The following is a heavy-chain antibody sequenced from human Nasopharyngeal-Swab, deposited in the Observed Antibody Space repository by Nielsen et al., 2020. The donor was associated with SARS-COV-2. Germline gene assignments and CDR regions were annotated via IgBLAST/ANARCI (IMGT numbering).Heavy chain of an antibody. Sequence: WIRQPPGKGLEWIGEINHSGSTNYNPSLKSRVTISVDTSKNQFSLKLSSVTAADTAVYYCARGSKQWLVLLSRYYYYGMDVWGQGTTVTVSS. J-gene: IGHJ6*02. V-gene: IGHV4-34*01. D-gene: IGHD6-19*01. CDR2: INHSGST. CDR3: ARGSKQWLVLLSRYYYYGMDV.